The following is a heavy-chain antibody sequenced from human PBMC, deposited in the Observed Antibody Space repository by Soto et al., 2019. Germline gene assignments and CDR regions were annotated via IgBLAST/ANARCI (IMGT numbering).Heavy chain of an antibody. D-gene: IGHD3-10*01. CDR3: ARAAGGVLGPDY. CDR2: IYYSGST. V-gene: IGHV4-59*01. CDR1: GGSISSYY. Sequence: SETLSLTCTVSGGSISSYYWSWIRQPPGKGLEWIGYIYYSGSTNYNPSLKSRVTISVDTSKNQFSLKLSSVTAADTAVYYCARAAGGVLGPDYRGQGTPVTVAS. J-gene: IGHJ4*02.